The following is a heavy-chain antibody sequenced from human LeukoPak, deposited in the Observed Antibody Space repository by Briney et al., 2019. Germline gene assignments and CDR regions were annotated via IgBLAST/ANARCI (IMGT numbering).Heavy chain of an antibody. CDR3: ARSGQLSRIDY. CDR2: FYYTGST. V-gene: IGHV4-31*03. Sequence: SETLSLTCTVSGVSITNGYNWSWIRQLPGKGLEWLGYFYYTGSTYYNPSLESRVTISVDTSKTQFSLKLTSVTAADTAVYYCARSGQLSRIDYWGQGTLVTVSS. CDR1: GVSITNGYN. D-gene: IGHD5-24*01. J-gene: IGHJ4*02.